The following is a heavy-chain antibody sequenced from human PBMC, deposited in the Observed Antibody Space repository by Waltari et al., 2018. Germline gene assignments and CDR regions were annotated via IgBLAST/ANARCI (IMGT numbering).Heavy chain of an antibody. CDR1: GGTFSSYA. Sequence: QVQLVQSGAEVKKPGSSVKVSCKASGGTFSSYAISWVRQATGQGIEWMGGIIPILGIANYAQKFQGRVTITADESTSTAYMELSSLRSEDTAVYYCARDYYYDSSGYPPLGWFDPWGQGTLVTVSS. D-gene: IGHD3-22*01. V-gene: IGHV1-69*04. CDR3: ARDYYYDSSGYPPLGWFDP. J-gene: IGHJ5*02. CDR2: IIPILGIA.